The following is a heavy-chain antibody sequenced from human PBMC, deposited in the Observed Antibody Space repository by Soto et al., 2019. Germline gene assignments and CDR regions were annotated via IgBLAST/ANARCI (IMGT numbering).Heavy chain of an antibody. Sequence: QVPLVQSGAEVKKPGSSVKVSCKASGGIFSTYAISWLRQAPGQGLAWMGGIIPLFGTPNYAQRFQGRVTITADEATSTAYMELSRRRSEDTAVYYCARDRDDYGAGNYYNRIDFWGQGTRVTVSS. CDR3: ARDRDDYGAGNYYNRIDF. V-gene: IGHV1-69*01. D-gene: IGHD3-10*01. J-gene: IGHJ4*02. CDR1: GGIFSTYA. CDR2: IIPLFGTP.